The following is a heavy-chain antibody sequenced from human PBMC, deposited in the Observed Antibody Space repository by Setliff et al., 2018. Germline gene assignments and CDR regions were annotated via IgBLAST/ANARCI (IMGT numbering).Heavy chain of an antibody. V-gene: IGHV4-39*01. CDR2: IYYSGST. J-gene: IGHJ4*02. D-gene: IGHD3-3*01. CDR3: ARAAVNYDFWSGYYGAITNHFDY. Sequence: KPSETLSLTCTVSGGSISSSSYYWGWIRQPPGKGLEWIGSIYYSGSTYYNPSLKSRVTISVDTSKNQFSLNLSSVTAADTAVYYCARAAVNYDFWSGYYGAITNHFDYWGQGTLVTVSS. CDR1: GGSISSSSYY.